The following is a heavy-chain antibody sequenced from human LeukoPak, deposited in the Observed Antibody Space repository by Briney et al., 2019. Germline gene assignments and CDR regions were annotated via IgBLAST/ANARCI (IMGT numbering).Heavy chain of an antibody. CDR3: ASASGVAVAGREVRYYYYYMDV. V-gene: IGHV1-2*02. CDR1: GYTFTCYY. CDR2: INSNSGGT. Sequence: GASVKVSCKASGYTFTCYYMHWVRQAPGQGLEWMGWINSNSGGTNYAQKLQGRVTMTRDKSISTAYMELSRLRYDDTAVYYCASASGVAVAGREVRYYYYYMDVWGKGTTVTVSS. J-gene: IGHJ6*03. D-gene: IGHD6-19*01.